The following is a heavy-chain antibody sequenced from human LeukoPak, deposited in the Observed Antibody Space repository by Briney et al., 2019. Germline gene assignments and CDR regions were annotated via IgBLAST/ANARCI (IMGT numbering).Heavy chain of an antibody. CDR3: ASSPTYYYDRSGYAFDY. J-gene: IGHJ4*02. Sequence: PSETLSLTCTVSGGSISSYYWSWIRQPAGKGLEWIGRIYTSGSTNYNPSLKSRVTMSVDTSKNQFSLKLSSVTAADTAVYYCASSPTYYYDRSGYAFDYWGQGTLVTVSS. V-gene: IGHV4-4*07. CDR1: GGSISSYY. CDR2: IYTSGST. D-gene: IGHD3-22*01.